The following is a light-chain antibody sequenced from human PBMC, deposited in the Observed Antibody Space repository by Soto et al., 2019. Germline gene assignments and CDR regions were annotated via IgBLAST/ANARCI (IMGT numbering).Light chain of an antibody. CDR2: EVI. Sequence: QSVLTQPASVSGSPGQSITISCTGTSNDVGSYNHVSWYQQHPGKAPKLMIYEVIHRPSGVSNRFSGSKSDNTASLAISGLXSEDEADYYCSSFTGSNTLYVFGTGTKVTVL. J-gene: IGLJ1*01. CDR1: SNDVGSYNH. V-gene: IGLV2-14*01. CDR3: SSFTGSNTLYV.